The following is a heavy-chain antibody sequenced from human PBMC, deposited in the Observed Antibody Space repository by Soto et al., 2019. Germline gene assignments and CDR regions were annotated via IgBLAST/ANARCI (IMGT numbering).Heavy chain of an antibody. CDR1: GGSISSSY. J-gene: IGHJ4*02. CDR2: IYYSGST. V-gene: IGHV4-59*01. Sequence: XGTLSLTCTVSGGSISSSYWSWIRQPPGKGLDWIGHIYYSGSTDYNPSLKSRVTISVDTSKNQFSLKLSSVTAADTAVYYCAREAVSGLFDYWGQGTLVTVSS. CDR3: AREAVSGLFDY. D-gene: IGHD6-19*01.